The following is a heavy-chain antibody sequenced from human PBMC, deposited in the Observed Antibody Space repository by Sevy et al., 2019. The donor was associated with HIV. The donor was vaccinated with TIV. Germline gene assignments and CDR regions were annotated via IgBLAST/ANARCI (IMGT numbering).Heavy chain of an antibody. CDR3: ARHHYDFWSVYAFAL. Sequence: GESLKISCKGSGYSFTSYWIGWVRQMPGQGLEWMGIIYPGHSDTRYSPSFQGQVTISADNSISTAYLQWSSLKASDSAIYYCARHHYDFWSVYAFALWGQGTMVTVSS. V-gene: IGHV5-51*01. J-gene: IGHJ3*01. CDR2: IYPGHSDT. D-gene: IGHD3-3*01. CDR1: GYSFTSYW.